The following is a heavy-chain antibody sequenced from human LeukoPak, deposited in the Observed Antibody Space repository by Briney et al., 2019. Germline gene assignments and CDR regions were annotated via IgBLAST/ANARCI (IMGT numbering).Heavy chain of an antibody. CDR1: GFAVSSNY. D-gene: IGHD2-2*01. CDR3: AREYGSGTFD. Sequence: GGSLRLSCAASGFAVSSNYMSWVRQAPGKGLEWVSVIYSGGATYYADSVKGRFTISRDNSKNTLYLQMNSLRAEDTAVYFCAREYGSGTFDWGQGTLVTVSS. V-gene: IGHV3-53*01. J-gene: IGHJ4*02. CDR2: IYSGGAT.